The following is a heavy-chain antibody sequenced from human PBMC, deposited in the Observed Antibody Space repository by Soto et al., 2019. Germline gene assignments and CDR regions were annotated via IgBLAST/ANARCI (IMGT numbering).Heavy chain of an antibody. CDR3: ARSYYDFWSGYYSPIF. Sequence: ASMKVSCKASGYTFTSYAMHWVRQAPGQRLEWMGWINAGNGNTKYSQKFQGRVTITRDTSASTAYMELSSLRSEDTAVYYCARSYYDFWSGYYSPIFWGQGTLVTVSS. CDR2: INAGNGNT. D-gene: IGHD3-3*01. J-gene: IGHJ4*02. CDR1: GYTFTSYA. V-gene: IGHV1-3*01.